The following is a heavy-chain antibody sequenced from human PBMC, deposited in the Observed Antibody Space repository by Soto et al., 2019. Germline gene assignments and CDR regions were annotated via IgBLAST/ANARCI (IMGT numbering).Heavy chain of an antibody. CDR1: GFSFRDAW. J-gene: IGHJ3*01. CDR3: TTDGSFGGVLVAFHL. V-gene: IGHV3-15*07. Sequence: EVQMVESGGGLVKPGGSLRLSCAVSGFSFRDAWMNWVRQAPGKGLEWVGRIKGRAAGGAIDYAAPVKGRFTISRADSRATLSLQTNTLKTEDTAKYYCTTDGSFGGVLVAFHLWGQGTMLSVSS. D-gene: IGHD3-10*01. CDR2: IKGRAAGGAI.